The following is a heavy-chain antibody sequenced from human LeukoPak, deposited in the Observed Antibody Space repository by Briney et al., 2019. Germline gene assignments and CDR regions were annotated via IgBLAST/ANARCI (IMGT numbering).Heavy chain of an antibody. J-gene: IGHJ4*02. Sequence: SETLSLTCTVSGGSISSYYWSWIRQPPGKGLEWIGYIYYSGSTNYNPSLKSRVTISVDTSKNRFSLKLSSVTAADTAVYYCARHYRDGYNFDYWGQGTLVTVSS. CDR1: GGSISSYY. D-gene: IGHD5-24*01. CDR3: ARHYRDGYNFDY. CDR2: IYYSGST. V-gene: IGHV4-59*08.